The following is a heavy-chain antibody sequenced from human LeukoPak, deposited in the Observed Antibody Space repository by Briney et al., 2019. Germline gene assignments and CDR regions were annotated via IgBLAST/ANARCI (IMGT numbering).Heavy chain of an antibody. J-gene: IGHJ4*02. V-gene: IGHV3-66*01. CDR1: GFTFSNYW. CDR2: IYTDGST. CDR3: ARDRPHGGVGDFDS. Sequence: GGSLRLPCAASGFTFSNYWMIWVRQAPGRGLEWVSAIYTDGSTYYADSVRGRFTISRDTSKNTLFLQMNSLRAEDTAVYYCARDRPHGGVGDFDSWGQGTLVTVSS. D-gene: IGHD3-16*01.